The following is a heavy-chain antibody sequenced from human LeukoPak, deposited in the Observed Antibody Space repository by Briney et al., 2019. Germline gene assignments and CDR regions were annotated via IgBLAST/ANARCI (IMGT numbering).Heavy chain of an antibody. CDR2: IYTNTP. V-gene: IGHV3-66*03. CDR3: TRERVAAAYFDL. Sequence: PGGSLRLSCEASGFSVNDKYMAWVRQAPGKGLEWVSIIYTNTPHYADFVKGRFIVSRDDSKNTVTLQMNSLRPEDTAIYYCTRERVAAAYFDLWGQGARVTVSS. CDR1: GFSVNDKY. D-gene: IGHD2-15*01. J-gene: IGHJ4*02.